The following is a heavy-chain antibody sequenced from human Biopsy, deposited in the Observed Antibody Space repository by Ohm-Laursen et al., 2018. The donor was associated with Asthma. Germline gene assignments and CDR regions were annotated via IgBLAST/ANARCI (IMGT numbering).Heavy chain of an antibody. V-gene: IGHV4-39*01. J-gene: IGHJ4*02. D-gene: IGHD7-27*01. CDR3: ARHWDWGSFFDY. CDR2: ISYTGSA. Sequence: SETLSLTCTVSGGSMSSSSYYWGWIRQPPGKGLEWMGSISYTGSAYHNPSLKIRVTISVDTSKNLFSLKLSYVTAADTAVYYCARHWDWGSFFDYWGQGTPVTVSS. CDR1: GGSMSSSSYY.